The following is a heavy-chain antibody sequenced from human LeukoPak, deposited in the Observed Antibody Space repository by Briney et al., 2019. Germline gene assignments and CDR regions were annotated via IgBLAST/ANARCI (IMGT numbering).Heavy chain of an antibody. CDR3: ARAGYCSDSTCYHFDY. Sequence: TSETLSLTCAVSGVSISNNNWWSWVRQPPGKGLEWIGEIYHSGSTNYNPSLKSRVTISVDKSKNQFSLKLSSVTAADTAVYYCARAGYCSDSTCYHFDYWGQGTLATVSS. J-gene: IGHJ4*02. CDR1: GVSISNNNW. CDR2: IYHSGST. V-gene: IGHV4-4*02. D-gene: IGHD2-15*01.